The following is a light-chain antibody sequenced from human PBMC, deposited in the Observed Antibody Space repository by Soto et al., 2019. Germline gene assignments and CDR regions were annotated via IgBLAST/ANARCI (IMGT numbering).Light chain of an antibody. J-gene: IGLJ1*01. CDR1: SSDVGGYNY. Sequence: QSVLTQPPSASGSPGQSVTISCTGTSSDVGGYNYVSWYQQHPGKALKLLIYEVTKRPSGVPDRFYGSKSGNTASLTVSGLQAEDEADYFCSSYAGSNNYVFGTGTKVNV. CDR3: SSYAGSNNYV. V-gene: IGLV2-8*01. CDR2: EVT.